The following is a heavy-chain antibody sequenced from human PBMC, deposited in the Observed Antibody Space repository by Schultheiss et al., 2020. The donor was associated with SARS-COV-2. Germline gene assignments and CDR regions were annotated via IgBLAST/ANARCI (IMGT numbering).Heavy chain of an antibody. D-gene: IGHD2-15*01. CDR3: ARAGGYCSGSSCYVIGYFDY. Sequence: GESLKISCASSGFTFSDYYMSWIRQAPGKGLEWVSYISSSGSTIYYADSVKGRFTISRDNSKNTLYFQMNGLRAEDTAVYYCARAGGYCSGSSCYVIGYFDYWGQETLVTVS. J-gene: IGHJ4*02. V-gene: IGHV3-11*04. CDR1: GFTFSDYY. CDR2: ISSSGSTI.